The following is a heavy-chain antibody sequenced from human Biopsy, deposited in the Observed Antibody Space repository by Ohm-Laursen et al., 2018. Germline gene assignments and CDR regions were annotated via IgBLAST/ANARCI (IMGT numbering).Heavy chain of an antibody. V-gene: IGHV4-59*08. J-gene: IGHJ4*02. CDR3: ARHDGNGPFALDS. CDR2: IYYSGNT. D-gene: IGHD5-24*01. CDR1: GGSINNFY. Sequence: GTLSLTCIVPGGSINNFYWSWIRQPPGKGLEWIGIIYYSGNTKYNPSLKSRVTISVDTFRNQLSLKVTSVTAADTAAYYCARHDGNGPFALDSWGQGTLVTVSS.